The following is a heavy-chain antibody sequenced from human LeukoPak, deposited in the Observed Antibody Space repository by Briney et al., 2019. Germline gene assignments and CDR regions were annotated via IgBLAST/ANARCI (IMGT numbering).Heavy chain of an antibody. CDR2: ISSSSSYI. V-gene: IGHV3-21*01. CDR3: ARDTRMNTVGATRGFDY. D-gene: IGHD1-26*01. CDR1: GFTFSSYS. Sequence: GGSLRLSCAASGFTFSSYSMNWVRQAPGEGLEWVSSISSSSSYIYYADSVKGRFTISRDNAKNSLYLQINSLRAEDTAVYYCARDTRMNTVGATRGFDYWGQGTLVTVSS. J-gene: IGHJ4*02.